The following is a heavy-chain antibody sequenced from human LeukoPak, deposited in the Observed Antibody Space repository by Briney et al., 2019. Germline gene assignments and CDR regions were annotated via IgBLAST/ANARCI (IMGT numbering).Heavy chain of an antibody. CDR1: GFTFSSYS. J-gene: IGHJ4*02. Sequence: GGSLRLSCAASGFTFSSYSMNWVRQAPGKGLEWVSSISSSSSYMYYADSVKGRYTISRDNAKNSLYLQMNSLRAEDTAVYYCARDKSSGWTRPNLFDYWGQGTLVTASS. CDR3: ARDKSSGWTRPNLFDY. V-gene: IGHV3-21*01. CDR2: ISSSSSYM. D-gene: IGHD6-19*01.